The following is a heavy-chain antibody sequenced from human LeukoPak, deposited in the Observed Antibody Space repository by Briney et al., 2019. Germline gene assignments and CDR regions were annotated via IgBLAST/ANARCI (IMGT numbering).Heavy chain of an antibody. CDR3: ARDSRRDWFDP. J-gene: IGHJ5*02. Sequence: ASVKVSCKASGYTFTSYAMNWVRQAPGQGLEWMGWISAYNGNTNYAQKLQGRVTMTTDTSTSTAYMELRSLRSDDTAVYYCARDSRRDWFDPWGQGTLVTVSS. D-gene: IGHD2-2*01. V-gene: IGHV1-18*01. CDR1: GYTFTSYA. CDR2: ISAYNGNT.